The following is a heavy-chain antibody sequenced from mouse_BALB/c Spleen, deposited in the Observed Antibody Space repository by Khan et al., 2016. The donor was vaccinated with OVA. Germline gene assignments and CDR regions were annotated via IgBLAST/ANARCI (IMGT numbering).Heavy chain of an antibody. Sequence: VQLKQSGPGLVKPSQSLSLTCTVTGYSITSDYAWNWIRQFPGNKLEWMGYISYSGSTNYNPSLKSRISITRDTSKNQFFLQLNSVTTEDTATYYCARDGSRYNYAMDYWGQGTSATVSS. CDR2: ISYSGST. CDR1: GYSITSDYA. D-gene: IGHD2-3*01. V-gene: IGHV3-2*02. CDR3: ARDGSRYNYAMDY. J-gene: IGHJ4*01.